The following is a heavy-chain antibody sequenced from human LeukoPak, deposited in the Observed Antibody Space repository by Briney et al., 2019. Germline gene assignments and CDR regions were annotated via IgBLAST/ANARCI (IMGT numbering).Heavy chain of an antibody. Sequence: ASVKVSCKASGCTFTGYYMHWVRQAPGQGLEWMGRINPNSGGTNYAQKFQGRVTMTRDTSISTAYMELSSLRSEDTAVYYCARGPVEAVFGVSTEDWGQGTTVTVSS. D-gene: IGHD3-10*02. CDR2: INPNSGGT. CDR1: GCTFTGYY. V-gene: IGHV1-2*06. J-gene: IGHJ6*02. CDR3: ARGPVEAVFGVSTED.